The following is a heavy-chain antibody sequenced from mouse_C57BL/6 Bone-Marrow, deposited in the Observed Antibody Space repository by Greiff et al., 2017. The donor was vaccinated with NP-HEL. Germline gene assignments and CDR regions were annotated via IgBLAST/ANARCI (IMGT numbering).Heavy chain of an antibody. CDR2: IDPETGGT. J-gene: IGHJ3*01. D-gene: IGHD2-2*01. Sequence: ESGAELVRPGASVTLSCKASGYTFTDYEMHWVKQTPVHGLEWIGAIDPETGGTAYNQKFKGKAILTADKSSSTAYMELRSLTSEDSAVYYCTRYGYDVPSWFAYWGQGTLVTVSA. CDR1: GYTFTDYE. CDR3: TRYGYDVPSWFAY. V-gene: IGHV1-15*01.